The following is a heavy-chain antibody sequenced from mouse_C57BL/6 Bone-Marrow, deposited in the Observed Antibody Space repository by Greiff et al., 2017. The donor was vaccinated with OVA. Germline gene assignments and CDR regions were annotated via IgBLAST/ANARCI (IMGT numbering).Heavy chain of an antibody. CDR2: ISSGSSTI. J-gene: IGHJ4*01. V-gene: IGHV5-17*01. CDR3: ATRLWLRRRGYAMDY. Sequence: EVQGVESGGGLVKPGGSLKLSCAASGFTFSDYGMHWVRQAPEKGLEWVAYISSGSSTIYYADTVKGRFTISRDNAKNTLFLQMTSLRSEDTAMYYCATRLWLRRRGYAMDYWGQGTSVTVSS. CDR1: GFTFSDYG. D-gene: IGHD2-2*01.